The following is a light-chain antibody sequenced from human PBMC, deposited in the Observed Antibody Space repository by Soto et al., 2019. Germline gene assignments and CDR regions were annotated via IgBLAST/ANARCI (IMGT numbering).Light chain of an antibody. CDR3: AAWDDSLSGVV. Sequence: QSVLTQPPSASGTPGQRVTISCSGSSSNIGRTSVYWYQHLPGTAPKLLIYSNSQRPSGVPDRFSGSKSGTSASLAISGLRPEDEADYYCAAWDDSLSGVVFGAGTKVTVL. V-gene: IGLV1-47*02. J-gene: IGLJ2*01. CDR2: SNS. CDR1: SSNIGRTS.